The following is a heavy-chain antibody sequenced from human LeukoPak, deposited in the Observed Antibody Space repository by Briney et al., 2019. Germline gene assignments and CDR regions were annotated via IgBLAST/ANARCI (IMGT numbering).Heavy chain of an antibody. Sequence: DSVKVSCKASGYTFSGTGWYLYWLRQAPGQGLEGMGWIYPNNGATAYAQKFQGRVAMTRDTSITTAYMELSRLRPDDTAVYSCARDGPAQMVDFDYWGQGTLVTVSS. CDR1: GYTFSGTGWY. J-gene: IGHJ4*02. V-gene: IGHV1-2*02. CDR2: IYPNNGAT. D-gene: IGHD3-10*01. CDR3: ARDGPAQMVDFDY.